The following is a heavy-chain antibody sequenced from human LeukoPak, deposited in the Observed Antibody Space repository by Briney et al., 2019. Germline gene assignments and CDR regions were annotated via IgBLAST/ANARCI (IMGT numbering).Heavy chain of an antibody. CDR1: GFTFSSYS. CDR2: ISSSSSTI. Sequence: PGGSLRLSCAASGFTFSSYSMNWVRQAPGKGLEWVSYISSSSSTIYYADSVKGRFTISRDNAKNSLYLQMNSLRAEDTAVYYCARDLIGGEAPWGQGTLVTVSS. V-gene: IGHV3-48*01. J-gene: IGHJ5*02. CDR3: ARDLIGGEAP. D-gene: IGHD3-10*01.